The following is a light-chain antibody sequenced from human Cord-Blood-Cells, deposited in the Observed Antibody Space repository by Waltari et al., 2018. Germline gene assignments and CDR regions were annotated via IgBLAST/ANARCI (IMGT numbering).Light chain of an antibody. CDR2: AAS. CDR1: QGISSY. Sequence: AIRMTQSPSSLSASTGDRVTITCRASQGISSYLAWYQQKPGKAPKLLFYAASTLQSGVATMFSGSGSRTDFTLTSSFLQAEDFATYYCQQYYRYPWTFGQGTKVEIK. J-gene: IGKJ1*01. V-gene: IGKV1-8*01. CDR3: QQYYRYPWT.